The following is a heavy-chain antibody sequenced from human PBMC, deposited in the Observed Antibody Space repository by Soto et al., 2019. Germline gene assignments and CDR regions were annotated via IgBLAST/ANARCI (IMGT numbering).Heavy chain of an antibody. V-gene: IGHV1-69*06. J-gene: IGHJ5*02. Sequence: SVKVSCKASGGTFSSYAISWVRQAPGQGLEWMGGIIPIFGTANYAQKFQGRVTITAGKSTSTAYMELSSLRSEDTAVYYCARSSGGVFGIIIEGSNWLAPWGQGSLVTVSS. CDR3: ARSSGGVFGIIIEGSNWLAP. CDR2: IIPIFGTA. D-gene: IGHD3-16*02. CDR1: GGTFSSYA.